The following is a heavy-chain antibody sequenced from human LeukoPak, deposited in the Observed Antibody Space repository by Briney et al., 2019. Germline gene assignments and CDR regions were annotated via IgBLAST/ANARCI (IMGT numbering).Heavy chain of an antibody. V-gene: IGHV3-48*03. Sequence: PGGSLRLSCAASGFTFSSYEMNWVRQAPGKGLEWVSYISSSGSTIYYADSVKGRFTISRDNAKNSLYLQMNSLRAEDTAVYYCARAGRWLQLSDYWGQGTLVTVSS. CDR2: ISSSGSTI. D-gene: IGHD5-24*01. J-gene: IGHJ4*02. CDR3: ARAGRWLQLSDY. CDR1: GFTFSSYE.